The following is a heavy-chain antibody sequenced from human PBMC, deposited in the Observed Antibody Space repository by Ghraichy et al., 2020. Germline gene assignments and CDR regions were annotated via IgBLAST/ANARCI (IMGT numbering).Heavy chain of an antibody. CDR3: ARDLPQWELRKRESY. Sequence: GGSLRLSCAASGFTVSSNYMSWVRQAPGKGLEWVSVIYSGGSTYYADSVKGRFTISRDNSKNTLYLQMNSLRAEDTAVYYCARDLPQWELRKRESYWGQGTLVTVSS. V-gene: IGHV3-66*01. J-gene: IGHJ4*02. CDR1: GFTVSSNY. D-gene: IGHD1-26*01. CDR2: IYSGGST.